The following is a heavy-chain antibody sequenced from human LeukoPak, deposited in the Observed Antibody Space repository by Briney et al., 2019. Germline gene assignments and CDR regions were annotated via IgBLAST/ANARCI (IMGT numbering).Heavy chain of an antibody. CDR2: IYYSGST. J-gene: IGHJ4*02. CDR3: ARSGVYYYYGSGSYNYFDY. CDR1: GGSISSGDYY. V-gene: IGHV4-30-4*01. D-gene: IGHD3-10*01. Sequence: SETLSLTCTVSGGSISSGDYYWSWIRQPPGKGLEWIGYIYYSGSTYYNPSLKSRVTISVDTSKNQFSLKLSSVTAADTAVYYCARSGVYYYYGSGSYNYFDYWGQGTLVTVSS.